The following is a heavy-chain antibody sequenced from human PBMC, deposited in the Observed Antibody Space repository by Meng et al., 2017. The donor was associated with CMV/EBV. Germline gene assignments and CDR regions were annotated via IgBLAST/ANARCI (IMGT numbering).Heavy chain of an antibody. Sequence: QVPLVESGAEVKKPGSSVKVSCKASGGTFTSYAISWVRQAPGQGLEWMGGIIPIFGTANYAQKFQGRVTITADESTSTAYMELSSLRSEDTAVYYCARRGSYYGSGSYYNWFDPWGQGTLVTVSS. CDR3: ARRGSYYGSGSYYNWFDP. CDR1: GGTFTSYA. D-gene: IGHD3-10*01. V-gene: IGHV1-69*01. CDR2: IIPIFGTA. J-gene: IGHJ5*02.